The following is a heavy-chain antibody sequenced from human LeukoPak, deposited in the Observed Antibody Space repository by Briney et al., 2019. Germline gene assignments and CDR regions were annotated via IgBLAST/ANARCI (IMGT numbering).Heavy chain of an antibody. V-gene: IGHV4-38-2*02. CDR2: IYHSGST. CDR1: GYSISSGYY. J-gene: IGHJ5*02. D-gene: IGHD3-10*01. Sequence: SETLSLTCTVSGYSISSGYYWGWIRQPPGKGLEWIGSIYHSGSTYYNPSLKSRVTISVDTSKNQFSLKLSSVTAADTAVYYCASAEERITMVRGAPSWFDPWGQGTLVTVSS. CDR3: ASAEERITMVRGAPSWFDP.